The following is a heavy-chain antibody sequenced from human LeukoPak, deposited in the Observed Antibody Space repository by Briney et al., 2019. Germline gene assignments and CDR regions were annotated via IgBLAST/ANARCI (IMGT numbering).Heavy chain of an antibody. CDR3: AKGGHDILTGYYSHFDY. D-gene: IGHD3-9*01. J-gene: IGHJ4*02. V-gene: IGHV3-7*03. CDR1: GVTFSSHW. CDR2: IKQDGSER. Sequence: GGSLRLSCVVSGVTFSSHWMSWVRQAPGKGLEWVANIKQDGSERYYVDSVKGRFTISRDNAKNSVFLQMNSLRAEDTAVYYCAKGGHDILTGYYSHFDYWGQGTLVTVSS.